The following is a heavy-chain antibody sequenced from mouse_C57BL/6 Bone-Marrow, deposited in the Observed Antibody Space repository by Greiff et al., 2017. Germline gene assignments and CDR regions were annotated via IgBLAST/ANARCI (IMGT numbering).Heavy chain of an antibody. CDR3: ARPDGNYPDGY. Sequence: EVKLVESGGGLVQPGESLKLSCESNEYEFPSHDMSWVRKTPEKRLELVAAINSDGGSTYYPDTMERRFIISRDNTKKTLDRQMSSLRSEDTALYYCARPDGNYPDGYWGQGTTLTVSS. CDR1: EYEFPSHD. J-gene: IGHJ2*01. CDR2: INSDGGST. D-gene: IGHD2-1*01. V-gene: IGHV5-2*01.